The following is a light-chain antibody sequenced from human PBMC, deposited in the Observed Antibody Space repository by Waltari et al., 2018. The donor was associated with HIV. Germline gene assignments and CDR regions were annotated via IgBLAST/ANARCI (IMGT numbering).Light chain of an antibody. CDR3: AAWDDRLNAVV. J-gene: IGLJ2*01. V-gene: IGLV1-47*01. CDR2: RPS. CDR1: WSNIGSNH. Sequence: QSVLTQPPSTSGTPGQRVTISCTGSWSNIGSNHVYWYHQLPGTAPKALLYRPSQRSSGVPDRFSGSKSGTSASLAISGLRPEDEADYYCAAWDDRLNAVVFGGGTKLTV.